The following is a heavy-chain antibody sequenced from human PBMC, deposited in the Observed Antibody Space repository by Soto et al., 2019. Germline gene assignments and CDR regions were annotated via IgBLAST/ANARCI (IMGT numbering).Heavy chain of an antibody. V-gene: IGHV3-74*01. CDR1: GFTFSIYW. D-gene: IGHD2-21*01. Sequence: EVQLVESGGGLVQPGGSLRLSCAASGFTFSIYWMHWVRQAPGKGLVWVSRMNMDGSRTSYADFAKGRFTISRDDAKSTGYRQRSNLRAEDTAVYYCVRGDGDRYDGPGYLGRHWGQGTLVTVSS. CDR3: VRGDGDRYDGPGYLGRH. CDR2: MNMDGSRT. J-gene: IGHJ4*02.